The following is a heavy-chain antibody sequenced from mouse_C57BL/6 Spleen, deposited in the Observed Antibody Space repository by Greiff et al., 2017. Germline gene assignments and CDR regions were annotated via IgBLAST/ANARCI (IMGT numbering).Heavy chain of an antibody. Sequence: QVQLQQPGAELVKPGASVKVSCKASGYTFTSYWMHWVKQRPGQGLEWIGRIHPSDSDTNSNQKFKGKATLTVDKSSSTAYMQLSSLTSEDSAVYYCAMSRYDYDEIGYYYYAMDYWGQGTSVTVSS. CDR3: AMSRYDYDEIGYYYYAMDY. CDR1: GYTFTSYW. J-gene: IGHJ4*01. CDR2: IHPSDSDT. V-gene: IGHV1-74*01. D-gene: IGHD2-4*01.